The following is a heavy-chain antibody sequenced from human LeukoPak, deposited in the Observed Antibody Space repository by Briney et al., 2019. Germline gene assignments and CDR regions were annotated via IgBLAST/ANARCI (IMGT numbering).Heavy chain of an antibody. CDR1: SGSISSYY. J-gene: IGHJ4*02. CDR2: IYYSGST. CDR3: ARDVYYDFWSGYLDY. D-gene: IGHD3-3*01. V-gene: IGHV4-59*01. Sequence: PSETLSLTCTVSSGSISSYYWSWIRQPPGKGLEWIGYIYYSGSTNYNPSLKSRVTISVDTSKNQFSLKLSSVTAADTAVYYCARDVYYDFWSGYLDYWGQGTLVTVSS.